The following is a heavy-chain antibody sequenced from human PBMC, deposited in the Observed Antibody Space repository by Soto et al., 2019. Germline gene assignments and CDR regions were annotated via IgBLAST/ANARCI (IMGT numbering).Heavy chain of an antibody. J-gene: IGHJ6*02. CDR3: ARHLVVVAASDYYYGMDV. CDR1: GGTFSSYA. V-gene: IGHV1-69*13. CDR2: IIPIFGTA. Sequence: SVKDSCKASGGTFSSYAISWVRQAPGQGLEWMGGIIPIFGTANYAQKFQGRVTITADESTSTAYMELSSLRSEDTAVYYCARHLVVVAASDYYYGMDVWGQGTTVTVSS. D-gene: IGHD2-15*01.